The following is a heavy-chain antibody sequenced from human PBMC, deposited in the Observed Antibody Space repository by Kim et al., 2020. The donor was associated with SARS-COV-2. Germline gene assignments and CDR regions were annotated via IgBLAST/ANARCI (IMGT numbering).Heavy chain of an antibody. CDR1: GFTLSNNA. CDR2: ISGSDTYT. J-gene: IGHJ5*02. Sequence: GGSLRLSCAASGFTLSNNAMSWVRQAPKKGLEWVSAISGSDTYTYYADSVKGRFTISRDNSKNTLYLQMNSLRAEDTAVYYCAKDLGRSSGWYSWFDPWAREPWSPSPQ. V-gene: IGHV3-23*01. D-gene: IGHD6-19*01. CDR3: AKDLGRSSGWYSWFDP.